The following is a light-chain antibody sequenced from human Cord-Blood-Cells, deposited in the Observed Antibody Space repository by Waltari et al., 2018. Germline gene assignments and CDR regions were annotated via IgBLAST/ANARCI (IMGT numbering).Light chain of an antibody. CDR3: CSYAGSSTHVV. CDR1: SSAVGSSNL. J-gene: IGLJ2*01. CDR2: EGS. V-gene: IGLV2-23*01. Sequence: QSALTQPASVSGSPGPSITISRTGTSSAVGSSNLVPWYQQHPGKAPKLMIYEGSKRPSGVSNRFSGSKSGNTASLTISGLQAEDEADYYCCSYAGSSTHVVFGGGTKLTVL.